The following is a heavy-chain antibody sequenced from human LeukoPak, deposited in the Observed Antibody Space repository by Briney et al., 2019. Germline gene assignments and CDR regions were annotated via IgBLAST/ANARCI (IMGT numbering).Heavy chain of an antibody. CDR2: ISSSGSTI. CDR3: ARESITIFGVVIIPTGAFDI. J-gene: IGHJ3*02. D-gene: IGHD3-3*01. V-gene: IGHV3-11*04. CDR1: GFTVSSNY. Sequence: GGSLRLSCAASGFTVSSNYMSWVRQAPGKGLEWVSYISSSGSTIYYADSVKGRFTISRDNAKNSLYLQMNSLRAEDTAVYYCARESITIFGVVIIPTGAFDIWGQGTMVTVSS.